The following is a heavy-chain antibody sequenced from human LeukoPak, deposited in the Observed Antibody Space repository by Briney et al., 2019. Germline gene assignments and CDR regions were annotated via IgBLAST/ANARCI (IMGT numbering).Heavy chain of an antibody. CDR3: ARGSDYYYYGMDV. Sequence: ASVKVSCKASGGTFSSYAISWVRQAPGQGLEWMGWISAYNGNTNYAQKLQGRVTMTTDTSTSTAYMELRSLRSDDTAVYYCARGSDYYYYGMDVWGQGTTVTVSS. CDR2: ISAYNGNT. CDR1: GGTFSSYA. V-gene: IGHV1-18*01. J-gene: IGHJ6*02.